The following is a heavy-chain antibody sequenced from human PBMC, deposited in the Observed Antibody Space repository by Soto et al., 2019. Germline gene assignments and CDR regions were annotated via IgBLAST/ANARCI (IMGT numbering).Heavy chain of an antibody. CDR1: GFTFSSYA. D-gene: IGHD3-16*01. Sequence: GGSLRLSCAASGFTFSSYAMHWVRQAPGKGLEWVAVISYDGSNKYYADSVKGRFTISRDNSKNTLYLQMNSLRAEDTAVYYCAAYAPFFDYWGQGTLVTVSS. V-gene: IGHV3-30-3*01. J-gene: IGHJ4*02. CDR3: AAYAPFFDY. CDR2: ISYDGSNK.